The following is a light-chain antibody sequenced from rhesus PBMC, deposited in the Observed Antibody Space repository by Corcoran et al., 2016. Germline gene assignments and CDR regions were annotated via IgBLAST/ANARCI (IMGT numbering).Light chain of an antibody. J-gene: IGKJ1*01. CDR3: QQHNSHPPT. V-gene: IGKV1-44*03. Sequence: DIQMTQSPSSLSASVGDRVTITCRTSQTISSYLAWYQQKPGNVPKHLNSAASTLESGVPSRFYGSGSWQDFTLTISSLQPEDCATYYCQQHNSHPPTFGQGTKVEIK. CDR1: QTISSY. CDR2: AAS.